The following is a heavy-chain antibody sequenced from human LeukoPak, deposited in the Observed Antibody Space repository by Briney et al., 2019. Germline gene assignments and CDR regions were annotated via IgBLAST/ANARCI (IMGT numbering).Heavy chain of an antibody. CDR3: ARAITMVRGVTCYFDY. D-gene: IGHD3-10*01. J-gene: IGHJ4*02. Sequence: SETLSLTCAVSGGSISSSNWWSWVRQPPGKGLEWIGEIYHSGSTNYNPFLKSRVTISVDKSKNQFSLKLSSVTAADTAVYYCARAITMVRGVTCYFDYWGQGTLVTVSS. V-gene: IGHV4-4*02. CDR2: IYHSGST. CDR1: GGSISSSNW.